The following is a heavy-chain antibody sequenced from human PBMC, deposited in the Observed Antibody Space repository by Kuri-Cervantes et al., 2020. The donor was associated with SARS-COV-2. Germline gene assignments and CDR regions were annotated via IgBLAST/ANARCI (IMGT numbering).Heavy chain of an antibody. V-gene: IGHV3-23*01. Sequence: ETLSLTCAASGFTFSSHAMIWVRQAPGKGLEWVSSISGSGGATYYADSAKGRFTISRANSKNTLSLQINSLRAEDTAVYYCAKPLEYSGYDPPDYWGQGTLVTVSS. CDR3: AKPLEYSGYDPPDY. CDR2: ISGSGGAT. CDR1: GFTFSSHA. D-gene: IGHD5-12*01. J-gene: IGHJ4*02.